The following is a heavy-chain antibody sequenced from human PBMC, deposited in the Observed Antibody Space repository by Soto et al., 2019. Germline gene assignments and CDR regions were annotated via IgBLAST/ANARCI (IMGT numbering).Heavy chain of an antibody. Sequence: EVQLLESGGDSVQPGGSLRLSCAASGFTFSNYAMSWVRQAPGKGLEWVSTISDTGDSTYYADSVWGRFTISRDNSKNTLCLQMVSLRAEDTAVFFCAKSPLSRNPRLTLTTCFDYWGQGALVSVSS. CDR1: GFTFSNYA. J-gene: IGHJ4*02. CDR2: ISDTGDST. V-gene: IGHV3-23*01. D-gene: IGHD4-17*01. CDR3: AKSPLSRNPRLTLTTCFDY.